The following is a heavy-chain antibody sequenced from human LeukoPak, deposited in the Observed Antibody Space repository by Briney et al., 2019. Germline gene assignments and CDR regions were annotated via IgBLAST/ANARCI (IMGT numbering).Heavy chain of an antibody. D-gene: IGHD4-23*01. V-gene: IGHV3-30*18. CDR1: GFTFSSYG. CDR3: ANLLRWEPY. CDR2: ISYDGSNK. J-gene: IGHJ4*02. Sequence: GGSLRLSCAASGFTFSSYGMNWVRQAPGKGLEWVAVISYDGSNKYYADSVKGRFTISRDNSKNTLYLQVNSLRAEDTAVYYCANLLRWEPYWGQGTPVTVSS.